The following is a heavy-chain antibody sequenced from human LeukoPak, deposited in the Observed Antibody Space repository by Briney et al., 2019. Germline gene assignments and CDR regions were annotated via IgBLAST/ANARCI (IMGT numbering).Heavy chain of an antibody. V-gene: IGHV1-18*01. CDR3: ARDLAYTVAGTGDAFDI. CDR1: GYTFTSYG. CDR2: ISAYNGNT. Sequence: GASVKVSCKASGYTFTSYGISWVRQAPGQGLEWMGWISAYNGNTNYAQKLQGRVTMTTDTSTSTAYMELRSLRSDDTAVYYCARDLAYTVAGTGDAFDIWGQGTMVTVSS. J-gene: IGHJ3*02. D-gene: IGHD6-19*01.